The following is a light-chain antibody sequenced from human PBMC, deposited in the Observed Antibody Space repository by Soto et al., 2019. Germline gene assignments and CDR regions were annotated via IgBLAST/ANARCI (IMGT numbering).Light chain of an antibody. V-gene: IGKV3-20*01. CDR2: DAS. CDR3: HQYGSSPIT. CDR1: QSVRSNY. J-gene: IGKJ5*01. Sequence: ETVLTQSPGTLSLSPGERATLSCRASQSVRSNYLAWYQQKPDQAPSLLIYDASSRATGIPDRFSGSGSGTDFTLAITRLEPEDFALYYCHQYGSSPITFGQGTRLEIK.